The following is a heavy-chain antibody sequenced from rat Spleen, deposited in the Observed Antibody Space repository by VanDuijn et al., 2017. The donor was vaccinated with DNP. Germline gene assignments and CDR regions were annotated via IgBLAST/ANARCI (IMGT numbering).Heavy chain of an antibody. J-gene: IGHJ2*01. V-gene: IGHV5-7*01. CDR2: ISYAGTNT. D-gene: IGHD1-11*01. CDR3: ARDAGGPFDY. CDR1: GFTFSNYE. Sequence: EVQLVESGGGLVQPGGSMKLSCAASGFTFSNYEMAWVRQAPKKGLEWVATISYAGTNTYYRDSVKGRFTISRDNTKNTLYLQMDSLRSEDTATYYCARDAGGPFDYWGQGVMVTVSS.